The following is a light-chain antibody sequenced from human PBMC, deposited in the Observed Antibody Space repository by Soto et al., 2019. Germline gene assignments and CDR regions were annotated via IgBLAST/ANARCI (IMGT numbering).Light chain of an antibody. V-gene: IGKV1-5*03. Sequence: DIQMTQSPSTLSGSVGDRVTITCRASQTISSWLAWYQQKPGKAPKLLIYKASTLKSGVPSRFSGSGSGTEFTLTISSLQPDDFATYYCQQTYSNAPFTFGQGTKVEIK. CDR3: QQTYSNAPFT. CDR2: KAS. J-gene: IGKJ2*01. CDR1: QTISSW.